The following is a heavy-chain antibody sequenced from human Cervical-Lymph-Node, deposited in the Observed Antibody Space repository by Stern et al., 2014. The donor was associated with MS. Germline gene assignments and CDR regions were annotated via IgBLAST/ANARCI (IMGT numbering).Heavy chain of an antibody. CDR1: GDSISNDNW. CDR2: VYHTGSA. V-gene: IGHV4-4*02. CDR3: ARDQGFQLMNS. Sequence: QLQLQESGPGLVRPSGTLSLTCAVSGDSISNDNWWSWVRQPPGKGLEWCGEVYHTGSANDDPSLKSRVPIAVDKSKNQFSLRLTSMTAADTAVYYCARDQGFQLMNSWGQGTLVIVSS. J-gene: IGHJ4*02. D-gene: IGHD2-2*01.